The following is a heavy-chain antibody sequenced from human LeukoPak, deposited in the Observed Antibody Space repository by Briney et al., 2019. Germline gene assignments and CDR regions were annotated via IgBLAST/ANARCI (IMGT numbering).Heavy chain of an antibody. CDR2: IYTSGST. CDR1: GGSISIYY. V-gene: IGHV4-4*07. CDR3: AREDYYGLSDY. D-gene: IGHD3-10*01. J-gene: IGHJ4*02. Sequence: SETLSLTCTVSGGSISIYYWSWIRQPAGKGLEWIGHIYTSGSTNYNPPLKSRVTMSVDTSKNQFSLKRSSVTAADTAVYYCAREDYYGLSDYWGQGTLVTVSS.